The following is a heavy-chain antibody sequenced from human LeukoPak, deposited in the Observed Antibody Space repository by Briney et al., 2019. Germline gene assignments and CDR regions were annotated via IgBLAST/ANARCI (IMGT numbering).Heavy chain of an antibody. CDR2: INHSGST. Sequence: SETLSLTCAVYGGSFSGYYWSWIRQPPGKGLEWIGEINHSGSTNYNPSLKSRVTISVDTSKNQFSLKLSSVTAADTAVYYCARIVGTIFGVEGGNNWFDPWGQGTLVTVSS. CDR1: GGSFSGYY. CDR3: ARIVGTIFGVEGGNNWFDP. J-gene: IGHJ5*02. V-gene: IGHV4-34*01. D-gene: IGHD3-3*01.